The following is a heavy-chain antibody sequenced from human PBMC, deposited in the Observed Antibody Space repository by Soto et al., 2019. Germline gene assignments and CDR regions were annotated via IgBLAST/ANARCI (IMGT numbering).Heavy chain of an antibody. CDR2: INPSGGST. CDR1: GYTFTTYY. D-gene: IGHD6-6*01. J-gene: IGHJ4*02. V-gene: IGHV1-46*01. Sequence: ASVKVSCKASGYTFTTYYMYWVRQAPGQGLEWMGIINPSGGSTSFAQKFQGRVAMTRDTSTSTVYMELISLTSEDTAVYYCARDVGMASRPYLDYWGQGTLVTVSS. CDR3: ARDVGMASRPYLDY.